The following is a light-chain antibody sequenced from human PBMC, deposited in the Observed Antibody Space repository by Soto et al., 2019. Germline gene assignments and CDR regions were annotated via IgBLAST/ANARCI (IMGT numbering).Light chain of an antibody. CDR1: SSDVGSYNL. Sequence: QSALTQPASVSGSPGQSITISCTGTSSDVGSYNLVSWYQQHPGKAPKLMIYEVSKRPSGVSNRFSGSKSGNTASLTISGLRAEDEADYYCCSYAGSSPYVVFGGGTKVTVL. CDR2: EVS. J-gene: IGLJ2*01. CDR3: CSYAGSSPYVV. V-gene: IGLV2-23*02.